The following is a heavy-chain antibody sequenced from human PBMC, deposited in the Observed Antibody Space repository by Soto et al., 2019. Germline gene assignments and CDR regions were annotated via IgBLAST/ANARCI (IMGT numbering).Heavy chain of an antibody. V-gene: IGHV3-23*01. CDR1: GFTFSSYA. CDR2: ISGSGGST. Sequence: EVQLLESGGGLVQPGGSLRLSCAASGFTFSSYARSWVRQAPGKGLEWVSAISGSGGSTYYADSVKGRFTISRDNSKNTLYLQMNSLRAEDTAVYYCAKDDGAYYYYGMDVWGQGTTVTVSS. CDR3: AKDDGAYYYYGMDV. J-gene: IGHJ6*02. D-gene: IGHD3-16*01.